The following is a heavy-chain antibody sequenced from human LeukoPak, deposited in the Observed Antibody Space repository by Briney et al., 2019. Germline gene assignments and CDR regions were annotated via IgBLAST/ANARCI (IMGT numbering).Heavy chain of an antibody. V-gene: IGHV3-48*03. D-gene: IGHD4-17*01. CDR3: ARDPHDYGDYDWGY. Sequence: TGGSLRLSCAASGFTFSSYETNWVRQAPGKGLEWVSYISSSGSTIYYADSVKGRFTISRDNAKNSLYLQMNSLRAEDTAVYYCARDPHDYGDYDWGYWGQGTLVTVSS. J-gene: IGHJ4*02. CDR1: GFTFSSYE. CDR2: ISSSGSTI.